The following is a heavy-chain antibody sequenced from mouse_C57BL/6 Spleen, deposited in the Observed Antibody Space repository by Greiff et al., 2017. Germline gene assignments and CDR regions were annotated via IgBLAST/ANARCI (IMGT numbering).Heavy chain of an antibody. V-gene: IGHV1-64*01. J-gene: IGHJ4*01. CDR2: IHPNSGST. CDR1: GYTFTSYW. D-gene: IGHD1-1*01. Sequence: VQLQQPGAELVKPGASVKLSCKASGYTFTSYWMHWVKQRPGQGLEWIGMIHPNSGSTNYNEKFKSKATLTVDKSSSTAYMQLSSLTSEDSAVYYCARPTITTVVDYYAMDGWGQGTSVTASS. CDR3: ARPTITTVVDYYAMDG.